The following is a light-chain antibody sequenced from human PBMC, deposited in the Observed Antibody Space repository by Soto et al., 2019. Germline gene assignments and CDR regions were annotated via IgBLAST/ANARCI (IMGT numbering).Light chain of an antibody. CDR2: KAS. Sequence: DIQMTQSPSTLSASVGDRVTITCRASQSISSWLAWYQQKPGKAPKLLIYKASSLESGVPSRFSGSGSGTDFTLTISSLQPDDFATYYCQQYSSYPTFGQGTKVEIK. CDR3: QQYSSYPT. J-gene: IGKJ1*01. V-gene: IGKV1-5*03. CDR1: QSISSW.